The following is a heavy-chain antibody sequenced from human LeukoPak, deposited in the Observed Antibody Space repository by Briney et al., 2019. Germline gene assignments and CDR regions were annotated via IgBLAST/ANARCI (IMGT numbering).Heavy chain of an antibody. Sequence: ASVKVSCKASGYTFTSHSMHWVRQAPGQRLDWMGWINTGNGNTKYSQKFQGRVTITMDKSATTAYMELSSLRSEDTAVYYCAREGPTAIKYYFDYWGQGTLVTVSS. CDR1: GYTFTSHS. CDR3: AREGPTAIKYYFDY. CDR2: INTGNGNT. D-gene: IGHD2-2*01. V-gene: IGHV1-3*04. J-gene: IGHJ4*02.